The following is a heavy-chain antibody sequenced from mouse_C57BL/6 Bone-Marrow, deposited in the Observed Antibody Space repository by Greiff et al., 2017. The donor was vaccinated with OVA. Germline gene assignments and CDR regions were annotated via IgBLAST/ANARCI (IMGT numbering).Heavy chain of an antibody. D-gene: IGHD2-1*01. Sequence: QVQLQQSGAELVRPGASVKLSCKASGYTFTSYGISWVKQRTGQGLEWIGEIYPRSGNTYYNEKFKGKATLTADKSSSTAYMELRSLTSEDSAVYYCAREGYYGNYFDYWGQGTTLTVSS. J-gene: IGHJ2*01. CDR2: IYPRSGNT. CDR3: AREGYYGNYFDY. V-gene: IGHV1-81*01. CDR1: GYTFTSYG.